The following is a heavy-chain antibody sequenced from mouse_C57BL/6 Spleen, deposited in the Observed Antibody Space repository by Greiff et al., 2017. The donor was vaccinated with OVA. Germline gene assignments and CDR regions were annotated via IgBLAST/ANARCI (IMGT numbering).Heavy chain of an antibody. CDR3: ASEGDLYDGSTGLAY. J-gene: IGHJ3*01. V-gene: IGHV1-55*01. CDR1: GYTFTSYW. CDR2: IYPGSGST. D-gene: IGHD2-3*01. Sequence: QVQLQQPGAELVKPGASVKMSCKASGYTFTSYWITWVKQRPGQGLEWIGDIYPGSGSTNYNEKFKSKATLTVDKSSSTAYMQLSSLTSEDSAVYYCASEGDLYDGSTGLAYWGQGTLVTVSA.